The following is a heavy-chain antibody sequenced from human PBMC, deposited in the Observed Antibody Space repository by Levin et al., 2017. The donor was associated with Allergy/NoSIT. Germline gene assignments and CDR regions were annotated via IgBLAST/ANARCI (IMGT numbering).Heavy chain of an antibody. CDR2: IWYDGSNK. D-gene: IGHD3-10*01. J-gene: IGHJ3*02. CDR1: GFTFSSYG. V-gene: IGHV3-33*01. CDR3: ARDGRVSMVQGVDAFDI. Sequence: PGGSLRLSCAASGFTFSSYGMHWVRQAPGKGLEWVAVIWYDGSNKYYADSVKGRFTISRDNSKNTLYLQMNSLRAEDTAVYYCARDGRVSMVQGVDAFDIWGQGTMVTVSS.